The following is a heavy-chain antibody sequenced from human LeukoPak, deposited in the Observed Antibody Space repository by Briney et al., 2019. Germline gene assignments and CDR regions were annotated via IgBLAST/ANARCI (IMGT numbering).Heavy chain of an antibody. V-gene: IGHV3-43*02. D-gene: IGHD1-26*01. Sequence: PGGSLRLSCAASGFTFDDYAMHRVRQAPGKGLEWVSLISGDGGSTYYADSVKGRFTISRDNSKNSLYLQMNSLRTEDTALYYCAKDKAGGSGSKLGPIDYWGQGTLVTVSS. CDR2: ISGDGGST. CDR3: AKDKAGGSGSKLGPIDY. CDR1: GFTFDDYA. J-gene: IGHJ4*02.